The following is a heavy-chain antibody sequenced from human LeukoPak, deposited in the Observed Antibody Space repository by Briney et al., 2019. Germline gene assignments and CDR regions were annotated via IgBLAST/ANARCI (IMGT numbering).Heavy chain of an antibody. CDR2: IIPIFGTA. CDR3: ARAPAAPGDFWSGYYDY. D-gene: IGHD3-3*01. V-gene: IGHV1-69*05. Sequence: SVKVSCKASGGTFSSYAISWVRQAPGQGLEWMGGIIPIFGTANYAQKFQGRVTITTDESTSTAYMELSSLRSEDTAVYYCARAPAAPGDFWSGYYDYWGQGTLVTVSS. J-gene: IGHJ4*02. CDR1: GGTFSSYA.